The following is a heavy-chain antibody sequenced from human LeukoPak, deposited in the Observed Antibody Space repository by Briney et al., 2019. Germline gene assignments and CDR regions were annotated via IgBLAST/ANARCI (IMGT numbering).Heavy chain of an antibody. CDR2: INNDGSYA. Sequence: GGSLRLSCAASGIAFSNHWMHWVRQAPGKGLEWVSWINNDGSYAVYADSVGARFTISRDNAKNTLYLQMNSLRPEDTAVYYCARDRPHNWFDPWGRGTLVTVSS. J-gene: IGHJ5*02. CDR3: ARDRPHNWFDP. CDR1: GIAFSNHW. V-gene: IGHV3-74*01.